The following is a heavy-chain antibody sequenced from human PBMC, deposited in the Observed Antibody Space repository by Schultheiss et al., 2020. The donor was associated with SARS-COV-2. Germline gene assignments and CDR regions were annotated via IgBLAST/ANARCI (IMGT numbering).Heavy chain of an antibody. CDR3: AKDRKVYSSSYQTDY. Sequence: GESLKISCAASGFTFSSSWMHWVCQAPEKGQEWVADIKCDGSEKYYVDSVKGRLTISRDNAKNSLYLQVNSLRAEDTAVYYCAKDRKVYSSSYQTDYWGQGTLVTVSS. CDR2: IKCDGSEK. J-gene: IGHJ4*02. CDR1: GFTFSSSW. V-gene: IGHV3-52*02. D-gene: IGHD6-6*01.